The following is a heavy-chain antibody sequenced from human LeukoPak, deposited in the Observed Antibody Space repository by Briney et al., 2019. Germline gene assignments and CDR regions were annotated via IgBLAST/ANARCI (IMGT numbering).Heavy chain of an antibody. D-gene: IGHD1-26*01. CDR2: IHDSGST. CDR1: GGSIRSYY. V-gene: IGHV4-59*08. CDR3: ASHLHAGSYPLDH. Sequence: SETLSLTCTVSGGSIRSYYWSWIRQPPGKGLEWIAHIHDSGSTSYNPSLKSRLTMSVDTSKNQFSLRLSSVTAADTAVYYCASHLHAGSYPLDHWGQGTLVTVSS. J-gene: IGHJ4*02.